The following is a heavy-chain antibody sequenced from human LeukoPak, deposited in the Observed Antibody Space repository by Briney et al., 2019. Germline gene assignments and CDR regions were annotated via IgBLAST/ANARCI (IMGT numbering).Heavy chain of an antibody. Sequence: KPSETLSLTCTVSGGSISSSSYYWGWIRQPPGKGLEWIGSIYYSGSTYYNPSLKSRVTISVDTSKNQFSLNLNSVTAADTAVYYCTRRFCGSTSCYFDYWGQGTLVTVSS. CDR1: GGSISSSSYY. J-gene: IGHJ4*02. CDR2: IYYSGST. D-gene: IGHD2-2*01. CDR3: TRRFCGSTSCYFDY. V-gene: IGHV4-39*07.